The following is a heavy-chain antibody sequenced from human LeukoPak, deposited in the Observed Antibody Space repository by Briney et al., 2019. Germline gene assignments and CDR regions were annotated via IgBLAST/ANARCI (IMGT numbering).Heavy chain of an antibody. CDR1: GFTFSNAW. CDR3: TPGITMIVAGLIDY. J-gene: IGHJ4*02. CDR2: IKSKTDGGTT. V-gene: IGHV3-15*01. D-gene: IGHD3-22*01. Sequence: GGSLRLSCAASGFTFSNAWMSWVRQAPGKGLEWVGRIKSKTDGGTTDYAAPVKGRFTISSDDSKNTLYLQMNSLKTEDTAVYYCTPGITMIVAGLIDYWGQGTLVTVSS.